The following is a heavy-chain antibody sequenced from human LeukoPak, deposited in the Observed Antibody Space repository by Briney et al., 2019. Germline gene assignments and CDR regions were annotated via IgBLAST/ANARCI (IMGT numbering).Heavy chain of an antibody. CDR1: GFTFNTYT. D-gene: IGHD1-14*01. J-gene: IGHJ4*02. V-gene: IGHV3-23*01. Sequence: GGSLRLSCAASGFTFNTYTMNWVRQAPGKGLEWVSSITASSTAIYYADSVKGRFTISRDNSENTLYLQMNSLRAEDTAVYYCAKATGYLLWGQGTLVTVSS. CDR2: ITASSTAI. CDR3: AKATGYLL.